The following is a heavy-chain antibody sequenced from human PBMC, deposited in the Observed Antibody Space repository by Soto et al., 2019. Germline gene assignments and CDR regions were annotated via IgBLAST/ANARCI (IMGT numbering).Heavy chain of an antibody. D-gene: IGHD3-3*01. J-gene: IGHJ4*02. Sequence: SETLSLTCTVSGGSISSGGYYWSWIRQHPGKGLEWIGYIYYSGSTYYNPSLKSRVTISVDTSKNQFSLKLSSVTAADTAVYYCASSDYDFWTFDYWGQGTLVTVSS. CDR3: ASSDYDFWTFDY. CDR2: IYYSGST. V-gene: IGHV4-31*03. CDR1: GGSISSGGYY.